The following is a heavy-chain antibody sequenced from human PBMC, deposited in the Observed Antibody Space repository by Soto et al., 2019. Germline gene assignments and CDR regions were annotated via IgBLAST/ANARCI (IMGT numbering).Heavy chain of an antibody. V-gene: IGHV1-69*13. CDR1: GGTFSSYA. D-gene: IGHD2-2*01. CDR3: ARDVFSFVLPAAIDY. J-gene: IGHJ4*02. Sequence: SVKVSCKASGGTFSSYAISWVRQAPGQGLEWMGGIIPIYGTANYAQKFQGRVTITADESTSTAYMELSSLRSEDTAVYYCARDVFSFVLPAAIDYWGQVSLVTVSS. CDR2: IIPIYGTA.